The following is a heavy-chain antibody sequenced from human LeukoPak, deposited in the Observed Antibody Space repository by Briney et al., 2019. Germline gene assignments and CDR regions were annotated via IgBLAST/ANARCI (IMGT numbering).Heavy chain of an antibody. D-gene: IGHD5-12*01. J-gene: IGHJ4*02. V-gene: IGHV1-58*02. CDR3: ARVEDIVATPPYYFDY. Sequence: SVKVSCKASGFTFTSSAMQWVRQARGQRLEWIGWIVVGSGNTNYAQKFQERVTITRDMSTSTAYMELSSLRSEDTAVYYCARVEDIVATPPYYFDYWGQGTLVTVSS. CDR2: IVVGSGNT. CDR1: GFTFTSSA.